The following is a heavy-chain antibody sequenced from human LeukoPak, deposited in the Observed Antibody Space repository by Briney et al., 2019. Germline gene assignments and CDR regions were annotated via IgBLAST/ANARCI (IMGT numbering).Heavy chain of an antibody. V-gene: IGHV4-59*08. Sequence: SETLSLTCSVSGDSVTKYDWSWIRQPPGKGLEWIGYVSYDGTNKYTPYLRSRVIMAVDTDINTISLRLTSVTAADTAVYYCARLDCHGDGCYNHWGQGTLVTVSS. CDR3: ARLDCHGDGCYNH. CDR2: VSYDGTN. D-gene: IGHD2-21*01. CDR1: GDSVTKYD. J-gene: IGHJ4*02.